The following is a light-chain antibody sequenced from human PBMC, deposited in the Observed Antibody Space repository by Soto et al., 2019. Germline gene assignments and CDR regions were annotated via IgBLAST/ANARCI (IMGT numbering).Light chain of an antibody. CDR1: QSISIY. Sequence: DIQMTQSPSSLSASVGDRVTITCRASQSISIYLNWHQLKPGKAPNLLMDGASYLKSGVPTRVSGSGSGTDFTLTISSLQPEDFAIYYCQQTYTTPEIPFGQGTRLDTK. V-gene: IGKV1-39*01. CDR2: GAS. CDR3: QQTYTTPEIP. J-gene: IGKJ5*01.